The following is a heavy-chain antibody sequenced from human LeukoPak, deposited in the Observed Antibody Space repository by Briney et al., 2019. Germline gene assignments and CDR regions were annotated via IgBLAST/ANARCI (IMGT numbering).Heavy chain of an antibody. D-gene: IGHD6-13*01. V-gene: IGHV3-48*04. CDR2: ISSSSSTI. J-gene: IGHJ5*02. Sequence: GGSLRLSCAASGFTFSSYRMNWVRQAPGKGLEWVSYISSSSSTIYYADSVKGRFTISRDNAKNSLYLQMNSLRAEDTALYYCAKGRGSSSWYWFDPWGQGTLVTVSS. CDR1: GFTFSSYR. CDR3: AKGRGSSSWYWFDP.